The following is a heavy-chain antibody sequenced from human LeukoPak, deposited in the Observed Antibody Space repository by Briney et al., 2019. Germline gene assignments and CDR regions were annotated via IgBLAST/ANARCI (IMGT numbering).Heavy chain of an antibody. J-gene: IGHJ4*02. V-gene: IGHV3-7*03. CDR3: TTDHRTIYGVVFPDY. Sequence: GGSLRLSSAASGFPFNSYWMSWVRQTPGKGLEWVANIKQDGSEKLYVDSVKGRFTISRDNAKNSLYLQMNSLKTEDTAVYYCTTDHRTIYGVVFPDYWGQGTLVTVSP. D-gene: IGHD3-3*01. CDR2: IKQDGSEK. CDR1: GFPFNSYW.